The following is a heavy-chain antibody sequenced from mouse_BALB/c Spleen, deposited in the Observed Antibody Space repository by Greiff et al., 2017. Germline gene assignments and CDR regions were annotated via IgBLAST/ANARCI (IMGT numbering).Heavy chain of an antibody. D-gene: IGHD1-1*01. Sequence: EVKLMESGGGLVKPGGSLKLSCAASGFTFSDYYMYWVRQTPEKRLEWVATISDGGSYTYYPDSVKGRFTISRDNAKNNLYLQMSSLKSEDTAMYYCARHYYGSSYDAMDYWGQGTSVTVSS. J-gene: IGHJ4*01. CDR2: ISDGGSYT. CDR1: GFTFSDYY. V-gene: IGHV5-4*02. CDR3: ARHYYGSSYDAMDY.